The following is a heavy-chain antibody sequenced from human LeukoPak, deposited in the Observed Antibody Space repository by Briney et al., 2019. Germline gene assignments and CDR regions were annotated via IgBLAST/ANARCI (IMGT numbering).Heavy chain of an antibody. Sequence: SETLSLTCTVSGGSISSGAHYCSWIRQPPGKGLEWIGYIYYGGSTYYNPSLKSRVTISVDTSKNQFSLRLSSVTAADTAVYYCATQYYYDSSVYFDYWGQGTLVTVSS. D-gene: IGHD3-22*01. CDR3: ATQYYYDSSVYFDY. J-gene: IGHJ4*02. CDR2: IYYGGST. V-gene: IGHV4-30-4*01. CDR1: GGSISSGAHY.